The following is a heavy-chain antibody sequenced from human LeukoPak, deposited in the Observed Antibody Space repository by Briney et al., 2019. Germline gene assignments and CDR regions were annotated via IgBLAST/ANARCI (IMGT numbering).Heavy chain of an antibody. CDR1: GFTFSSYA. CDR3: ARECRTKVPTALCYFDY. CDR2: ISDDGSNK. J-gene: IGHJ4*02. D-gene: IGHD2-2*01. Sequence: GRSLRLSCAASGFTFSSYAMHWVRQAPGEGLEWVAVISDDGSNKYYADSVKGRFTISRDNSKNTLYLQMNSLRAEDTAVYYCARECRTKVPTALCYFDYWGQGTLVTVSP. V-gene: IGHV3-30-3*01.